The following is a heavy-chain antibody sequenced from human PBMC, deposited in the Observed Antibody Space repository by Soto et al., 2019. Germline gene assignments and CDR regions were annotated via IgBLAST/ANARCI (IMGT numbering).Heavy chain of an antibody. V-gene: IGHV1-2*04. CDR3: ARGIAPGAARGMDV. Sequence: ASVKVSCKASGYTFTGYYMHWVRQAPGQGIEWMGWINPNSGGTNYAQKFQGWVTMTRDTSISTAYMELSRLRSDDTAVYYCARGIAPGAARGMDVWGQGTTVTVSS. CDR1: GYTFTGYY. CDR2: INPNSGGT. D-gene: IGHD6-13*01. J-gene: IGHJ6*02.